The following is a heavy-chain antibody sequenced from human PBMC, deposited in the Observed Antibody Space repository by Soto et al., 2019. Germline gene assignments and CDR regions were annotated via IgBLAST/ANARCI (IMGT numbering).Heavy chain of an antibody. CDR2: INPNSGDT. V-gene: IGHV1-2*02. CDR1: GYTFSGYY. D-gene: IGHD6-19*01. J-gene: IGHJ4*02. Sequence: QVPLVQSGAEVRKPGASVKVSCKPSGYTFSGYYIHWARQAPGRGLEWMGWINPNSGDTNSARKFHGRLTLVTDTSISTAYLELSNLESDDTAVYYCAVAGLPFEYWGQGTLVSVSS. CDR3: AVAGLPFEY.